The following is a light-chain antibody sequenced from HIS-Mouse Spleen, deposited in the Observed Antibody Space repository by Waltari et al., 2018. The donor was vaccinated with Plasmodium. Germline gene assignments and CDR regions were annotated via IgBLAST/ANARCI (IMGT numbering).Light chain of an antibody. J-gene: IGLJ3*02. CDR2: EDS. Sequence: SYELTQPPSASVSPGPPARLTCSCDALPKTYAYSYQQKSGQAPVLVIYEDSKRPSGVPERFSGSSSGTMATLTISVAQVEDEADYYCYSTDSSGNHRVFGGGTKLTVL. CDR3: YSTDSSGNHRV. CDR1: ALPKTY. V-gene: IGLV3-10*01.